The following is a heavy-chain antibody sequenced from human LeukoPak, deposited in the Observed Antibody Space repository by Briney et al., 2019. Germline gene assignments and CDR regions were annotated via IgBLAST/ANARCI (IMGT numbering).Heavy chain of an antibody. CDR1: GYTFTDYS. CDR2: INPNSGGT. V-gene: IGHV1-2*02. D-gene: IGHD1-26*01. Sequence: ALVKVSCKASGYTFTDYSLHWVRQAPGQGLEWMGWINPNSGGTNYAQKFQGRVTMTRDTSISTAYMELSRLRSDDTAVYYCARAVRELLTQFFDYWGQGTLVTVSS. J-gene: IGHJ4*02. CDR3: ARAVRELLTQFFDY.